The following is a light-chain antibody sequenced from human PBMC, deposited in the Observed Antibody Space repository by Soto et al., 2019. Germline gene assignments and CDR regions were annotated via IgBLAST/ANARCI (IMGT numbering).Light chain of an antibody. Sequence: EIVMTQSPATLSVFPGERATLSCRASQSVSSNLVWYQQKPGQAPRLIISGASTRATGIPARLSGSGSGTEFTLTITSLQSEDSAVYYCQQYNNWPYTFGQGTKVDIK. V-gene: IGKV3-15*01. CDR2: GAS. CDR1: QSVSSN. CDR3: QQYNNWPYT. J-gene: IGKJ2*01.